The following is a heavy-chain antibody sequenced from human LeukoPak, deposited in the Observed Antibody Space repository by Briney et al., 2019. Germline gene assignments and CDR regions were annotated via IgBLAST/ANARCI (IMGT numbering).Heavy chain of an antibody. J-gene: IGHJ6*03. D-gene: IGHD2-8*01. CDR3: ARRARVRMVYFYYFLDI. CDR2: ISDSPDIT. V-gene: IGHV3-23*01. Sequence: GGSLRLSCEASGFTFANYAMNWVRQAPGKGLEWLSLISDSPDITYYTDSVKGRFTISRSNSNNTVYLQMNNLRAEDTAVYYCARRARVRMVYFYYFLDIWGKGTAVTISS. CDR1: GFTFANYA.